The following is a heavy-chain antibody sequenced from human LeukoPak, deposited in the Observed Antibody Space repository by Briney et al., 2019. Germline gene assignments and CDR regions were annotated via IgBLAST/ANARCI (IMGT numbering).Heavy chain of an antibody. V-gene: IGHV4-59*01. J-gene: IGHJ4*02. CDR2: IYYSGST. CDR3: ARAYYYDSSGYYPA. Sequence: PSETLSLTCTVSGGSISSYYWSWIRQPPGKGLEWIGYIYYSGSTNYNPSLKSRVTISVDTSKNQFSLKLSSVTAADTAVYYCARAYYYDSSGYYPAWGQGTLVTVSS. D-gene: IGHD3-22*01. CDR1: GGSISSYY.